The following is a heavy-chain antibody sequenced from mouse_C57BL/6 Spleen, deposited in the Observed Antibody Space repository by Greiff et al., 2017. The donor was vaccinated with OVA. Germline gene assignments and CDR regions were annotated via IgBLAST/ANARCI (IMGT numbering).Heavy chain of an antibody. CDR2: ISDGGSYT. CDR1: GFTFSSYA. V-gene: IGHV5-4*03. J-gene: IGHJ1*03. CDR3: ARGDFDV. Sequence: EVNVVESGGGLVKPGGSLKLSCAASGFTFSSYAMSWVRQTPEKRLEWVATISDGGSYTYYPDNVKGRFTISRDNAKNNLYLQMSHLKSEDTAMYYCARGDFDVWGTGTTVTVSS.